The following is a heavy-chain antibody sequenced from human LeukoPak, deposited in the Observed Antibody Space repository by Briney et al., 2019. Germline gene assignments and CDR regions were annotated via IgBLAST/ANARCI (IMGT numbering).Heavy chain of an antibody. V-gene: IGHV3-30*04. D-gene: IGHD2-15*01. CDR1: GFAFSSYA. CDR2: ISYDGSNK. CDR3: AKDPIVV. J-gene: IGHJ4*02. Sequence: GGSLRLSCAASGFAFSSYAMHWVRQAPGKGLEWVAVISYDGSNKYYADSVKGRFTISRDNSKNTLYLQMNSLGAEDTAVYYCAKDPIVVWGQGTLVTVSS.